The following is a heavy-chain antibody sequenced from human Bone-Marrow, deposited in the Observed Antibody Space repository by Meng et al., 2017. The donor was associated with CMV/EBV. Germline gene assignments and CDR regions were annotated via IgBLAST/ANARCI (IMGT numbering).Heavy chain of an antibody. D-gene: IGHD1-26*01. Sequence: SETLSLTCAVYGGSFSGYYWSWIRQSPGKGLEWIGEINHSGGTNYNSSLKSRVTMSVDTSKNQFSLKVSSMTAADTAVYYCARDPWAPDAFDIWGQGTMVTVSS. J-gene: IGHJ3*02. CDR1: GGSFSGYY. V-gene: IGHV4-34*01. CDR3: ARDPWAPDAFDI. CDR2: INHSGGT.